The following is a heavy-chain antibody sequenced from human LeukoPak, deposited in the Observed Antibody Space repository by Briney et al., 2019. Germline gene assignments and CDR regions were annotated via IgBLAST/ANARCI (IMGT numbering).Heavy chain of an antibody. D-gene: IGHD6-19*01. V-gene: IGHV4-34*01. J-gene: IGHJ2*01. Sequence: SETLSLTCAVYGGSFSGYYWSWIRQPPGKGLEWIGEINHSGGTNCNPSLKSRVTISVDTSKNQFSLKLTSVTAADTAVYYCARRIWADWYFDLWGRGTLVTVSS. CDR3: ARRIWADWYFDL. CDR1: GGSFSGYY. CDR2: INHSGGT.